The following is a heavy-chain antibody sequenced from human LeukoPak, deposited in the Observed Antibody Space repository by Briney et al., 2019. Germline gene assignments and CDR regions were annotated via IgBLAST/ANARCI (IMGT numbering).Heavy chain of an antibody. CDR3: ARVSDYSNYFDF. Sequence: GGSLRLSCAASGFTFRTYGMHWVRQAPGKGLEWVAIIWYDGSTKYYAESVKGRFTISRDNSKNMLYLQMNSLRAEDTAVYYCARVSDYSNYFDFSGQGTLVTVSS. J-gene: IGHJ4*02. CDR1: GFTFRTYG. CDR2: IWYDGSTK. D-gene: IGHD4-11*01. V-gene: IGHV3-33*01.